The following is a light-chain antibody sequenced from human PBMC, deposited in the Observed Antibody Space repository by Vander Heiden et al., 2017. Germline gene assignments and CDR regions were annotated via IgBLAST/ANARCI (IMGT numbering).Light chain of an antibody. CDR3: AAWDDSLSGWV. J-gene: IGLJ3*02. V-gene: IGLV1-47*01. Sequence: QSVLTQPPSAYGTPGQRVTIPCSGRRSNLGSNYVYWYQQLPGTAPKLLIYRNNQRPSGVPDRFSGSKSGTSDALAISGLRSEDEADYYCAAWDDSLSGWVFGGGTKLTVL. CDR1: RSNLGSNY. CDR2: RNN.